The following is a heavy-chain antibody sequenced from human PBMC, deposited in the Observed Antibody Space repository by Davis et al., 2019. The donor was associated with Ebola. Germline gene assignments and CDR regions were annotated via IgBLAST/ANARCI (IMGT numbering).Heavy chain of an antibody. V-gene: IGHV3-11*01. CDR1: GFTFSNYY. Sequence: PGGSLRLSCAASGFTFSNYYMSWIRQAPGKGLEWISGITDSGSSVDYVDSVKGRFTISRDNAKNSLYLQMTNLGAEDTALYYCTREDFCSGSSCATNSSLLTYYMDVWGKGTTVIVS. J-gene: IGHJ6*03. CDR3: TREDFCSGSSCATNSSLLTYYMDV. D-gene: IGHD2-2*01. CDR2: ITDSGSSV.